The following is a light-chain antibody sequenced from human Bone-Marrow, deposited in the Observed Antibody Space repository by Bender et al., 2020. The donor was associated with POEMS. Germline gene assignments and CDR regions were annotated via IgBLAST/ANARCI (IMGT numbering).Light chain of an antibody. CDR1: KLGDKY. Sequence: SYELTQPPSVSVSPGQTARITCSGDKLGDKYASWYQQKAGQSPVLVIYQDTKRPSGIPERFSGSNSGNTATLTISGTQAMDEADYYCQAWDSSTVVFGGGTKLTVL. J-gene: IGLJ2*01. V-gene: IGLV3-1*01. CDR2: QDT. CDR3: QAWDSSTVV.